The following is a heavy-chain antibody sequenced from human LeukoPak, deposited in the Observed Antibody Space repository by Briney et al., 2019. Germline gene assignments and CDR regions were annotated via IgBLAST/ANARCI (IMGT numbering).Heavy chain of an antibody. J-gene: IGHJ5*02. V-gene: IGHV4-59*08. Sequence: SETLSLTCTVSGGSITRDHWNWIRQPPGKGLEWIGCIYYSGKTYYNPSLKSRVTISVDPSKNQFSLKLSSVTAADTAVYYCARPSVVVTAAGGTWFDPWGQGTLVTVSS. CDR3: ARPSVVVTAAGGTWFDP. CDR1: GGSITRDH. CDR2: IYYSGKT. D-gene: IGHD2-21*02.